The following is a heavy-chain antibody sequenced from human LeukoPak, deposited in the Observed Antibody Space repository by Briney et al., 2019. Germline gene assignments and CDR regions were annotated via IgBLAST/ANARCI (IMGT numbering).Heavy chain of an antibody. Sequence: ASVKVSCKASGYTFTSYGISWVRQAPGQGLEWLGWISGYNGNTNYAQNFQGRVTMTTDTSTSTAYMELRSLRSDDTAVYYCARAGETCSGGSCYSGVDYWGQGTLVTVSS. V-gene: IGHV1-18*01. D-gene: IGHD2-15*01. CDR1: GYTFTSYG. J-gene: IGHJ4*02. CDR2: ISGYNGNT. CDR3: ARAGETCSGGSCYSGVDY.